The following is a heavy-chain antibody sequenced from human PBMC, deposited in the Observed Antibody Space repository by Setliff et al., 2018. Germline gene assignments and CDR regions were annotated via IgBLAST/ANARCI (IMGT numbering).Heavy chain of an antibody. CDR3: VREGVDSRSSTDYRYYMDV. CDR1: GGTFSSYG. Sequence: SVKVSCKASGGTFSSYGISWVRQAPGQGLEWMGGTIPMFGTTNYARKFQGRVTIITDESTSTAFMQLSSLRSEDTAVYYCVREGVDSRSSTDYRYYMDVWGKGTTVTVSS. V-gene: IGHV1-69*05. J-gene: IGHJ6*03. CDR2: TIPMFGTT. D-gene: IGHD3-22*01.